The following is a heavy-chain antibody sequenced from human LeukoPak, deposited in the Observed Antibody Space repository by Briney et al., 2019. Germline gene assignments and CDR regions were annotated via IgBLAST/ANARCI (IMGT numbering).Heavy chain of an antibody. D-gene: IGHD2-21*02. Sequence: ASVKVSCKVSGYTLTELSMHWVRQAPGKGLEWMGGFDPEDGETIYAQKFQGRVTMTEDTSTDTAYMELSSLRSEDTAVYYCATSHSRYCGGDCYPSPKWGQGALVTVSS. CDR2: FDPEDGET. CDR1: GYTLTELS. V-gene: IGHV1-24*01. CDR3: ATSHSRYCGGDCYPSPK. J-gene: IGHJ4*02.